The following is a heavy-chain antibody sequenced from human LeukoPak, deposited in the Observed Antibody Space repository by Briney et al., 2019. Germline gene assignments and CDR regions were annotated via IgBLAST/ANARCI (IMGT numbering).Heavy chain of an antibody. Sequence: PGKSLRLSCAASGFTFSNYGMHWVRQAPGKGLEWVSFVFAGGSDLFYADSVRGRFTISRDNRNDFLYLQMNSLRAEDTAVYFCVRNVDNYNYFDSWGQGTLVTVSS. CDR1: GFTFSNYG. V-gene: IGHV3-33*01. D-gene: IGHD5-24*01. CDR3: VRNVDNYNYFDS. CDR2: VFAGGSDL. J-gene: IGHJ4*02.